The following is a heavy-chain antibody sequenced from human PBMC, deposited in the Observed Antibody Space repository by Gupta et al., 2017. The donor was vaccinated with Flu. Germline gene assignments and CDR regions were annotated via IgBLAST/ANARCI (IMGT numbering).Heavy chain of an antibody. V-gene: IGHV3-53*04. J-gene: IGHJ3*02. CDR2: IYSGGST. Sequence: EVQLVESGGGLVQPGGSLRLSCAASGFTVSSNYMSWVRQAPGKGLEWVSVIYSGGSTYYADSVKGRFAISRHNSKNTLYLQMNSLRAEDTAVYYCAREAIVVVPAATPGAFDIWGQGTMVTVSS. CDR1: GFTVSSNY. D-gene: IGHD2-2*01. CDR3: AREAIVVVPAATPGAFDI.